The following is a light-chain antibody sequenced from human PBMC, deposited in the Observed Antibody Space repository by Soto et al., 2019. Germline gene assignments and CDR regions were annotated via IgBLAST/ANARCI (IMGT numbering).Light chain of an antibody. CDR2: EVD. J-gene: IGLJ1*01. CDR1: SSYIGTYDY. V-gene: IGLV2-8*01. CDR3: TSYTRNFMTFI. Sequence: QSALAQPPSASGSLGHSVTISCIGTSSYIGTYDYVSWYQQHPVRSPKLIIFEVDKRPSGVPDRFSGSKSGNTASLPVSGRQPDDEAKYHCTSYTRNFMTFIFGTGTKLTVL.